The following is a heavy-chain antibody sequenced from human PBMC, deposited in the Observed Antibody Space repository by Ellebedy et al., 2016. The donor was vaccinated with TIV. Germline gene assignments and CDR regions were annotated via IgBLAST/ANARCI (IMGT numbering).Heavy chain of an antibody. CDR3: ASGYYDTLTGSTGGDFDS. Sequence: SETLSLTCTVSNYSISSGSYWGWIRQPPGKGLEWIGSIYHIGSTYCNPSLKSRVTISVDTSKNQLYLKLSSVTAADTAVYYCASGYYDTLTGSTGGDFDSWGQGTLVTVSS. CDR1: NYSISSGSY. V-gene: IGHV4-38-2*02. D-gene: IGHD3-9*01. CDR2: IYHIGST. J-gene: IGHJ4*02.